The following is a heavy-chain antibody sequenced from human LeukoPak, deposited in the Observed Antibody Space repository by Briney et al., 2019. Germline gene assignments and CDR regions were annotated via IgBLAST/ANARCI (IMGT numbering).Heavy chain of an antibody. V-gene: IGHV3-23*01. CDR3: AKDGGGNCYDPIDY. CDR2: ITDIGRSS. J-gene: IGHJ4*02. Sequence: GGSLRLSCAFSGFTFSNYAMSWVRQAPGKGLEWISGITDIGRSSYFADSVRGRFTISRDKSKNTLYLQMNSLRAEDTALYFCAKDGGGNCYDPIDYWGQGILVTVSS. CDR1: GFTFSNYA. D-gene: IGHD2-21*01.